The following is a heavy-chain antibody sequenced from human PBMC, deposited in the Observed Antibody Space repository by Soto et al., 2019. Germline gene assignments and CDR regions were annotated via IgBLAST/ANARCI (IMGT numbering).Heavy chain of an antibody. D-gene: IGHD3-16*01. CDR2: ISSSSNHV. Sequence: EVQLVESGGGLVKPGGSLRLSCAASGFSFSTYSINWVRQAPGKGLEWVPSISSSSNHVYYADSVKGRFSISRDNAKNALYLQMNSLRAEDTAVYYGARDLPLYTGVFDMWGQGTMVTVSS. V-gene: IGHV3-21*01. J-gene: IGHJ3*02. CDR3: ARDLPLYTGVFDM. CDR1: GFSFSTYS.